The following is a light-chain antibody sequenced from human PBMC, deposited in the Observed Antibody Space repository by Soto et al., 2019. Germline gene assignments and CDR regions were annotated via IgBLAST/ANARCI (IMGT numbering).Light chain of an antibody. Sequence: QSVLTKPASVTGSPGESITISCTGTSSDVGGYNYVSWYQQHPGKAPKLMIYDVSNRPSGVFNRFSGSKSGNTASLTISGLQAEDEADYYCSSYTSSSTLNVFGTGTKVTV. J-gene: IGLJ1*01. CDR3: SSYTSSSTLNV. CDR2: DVS. V-gene: IGLV2-14*01. CDR1: SSDVGGYNY.